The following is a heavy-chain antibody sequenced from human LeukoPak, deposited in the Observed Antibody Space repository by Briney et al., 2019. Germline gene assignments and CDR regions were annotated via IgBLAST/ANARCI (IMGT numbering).Heavy chain of an antibody. CDR1: GGSLSSYY. J-gene: IGHJ6*03. CDR3: ARGGSSDYYYYYMDV. CDR2: IYTSGST. D-gene: IGHD1-26*01. V-gene: IGHV4-4*07. Sequence: SETLSLTCTVSGGSLSSYYWNWIRQPAGKGLEWIGRIYTSGSTNYNPSLKSRVTMSVDTSKNQFSLKLSSVTAADTAVYYCARGGSSDYYYYYMDVWGKGTTVTISS.